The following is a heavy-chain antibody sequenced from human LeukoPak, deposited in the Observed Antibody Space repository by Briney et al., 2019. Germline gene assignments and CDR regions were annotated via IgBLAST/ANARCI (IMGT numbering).Heavy chain of an antibody. J-gene: IGHJ4*02. V-gene: IGHV3-21*01. Sequence: PGGSLRLSCAASGFTFSSYPMNWVRQAPGKGLEWVSSVSSSGAYIYYADSLKGRFTISRDNAKNSLYLQMNSLRAEDTAVYYCARGGVYSYDPADYWGQGTLVTVSS. CDR3: ARGGVYSYDPADY. D-gene: IGHD5-18*01. CDR2: VSSSGAYI. CDR1: GFTFSSYP.